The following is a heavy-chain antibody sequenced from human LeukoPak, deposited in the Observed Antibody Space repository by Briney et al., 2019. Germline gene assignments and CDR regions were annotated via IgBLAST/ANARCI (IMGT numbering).Heavy chain of an antibody. CDR1: GFTFSSYA. D-gene: IGHD3-16*01. V-gene: IGHV3-30*02. J-gene: IGHJ4*02. CDR2: IRYDGSNK. Sequence: GGSLRLSCAASGFTFSSYAMHWVRQAPGKGLEWAAFIRYDGSNKYYADSVKGRFTISRDNSKNTVYLQMNSLRAEDTAVYYCTNGRGGRAGLSSPADYWGQGTLVTVSS. CDR3: TNGRGGRAGLSSPADY.